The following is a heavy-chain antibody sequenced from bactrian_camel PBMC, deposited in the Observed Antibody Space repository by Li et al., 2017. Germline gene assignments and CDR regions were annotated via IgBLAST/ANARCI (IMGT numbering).Heavy chain of an antibody. CDR1: GYIRC. CDR3: AADTSLHDVYGGSFYPTCEYNS. V-gene: IGHV3S53*01. CDR2: INSIGGT. J-gene: IGHJ4*01. D-gene: IGHD6*01. Sequence: HVQLVESGGGSVEAGGSLNLSCTYQGYIRCMAWFRQAPGKEREKVATINSIGGTTYVDSVKGRFTIAADNAKNTLFLQMDSLKPEDTAMYYCAADTSLHDVYGGSFYPTCEYNSWARGPRSPSP.